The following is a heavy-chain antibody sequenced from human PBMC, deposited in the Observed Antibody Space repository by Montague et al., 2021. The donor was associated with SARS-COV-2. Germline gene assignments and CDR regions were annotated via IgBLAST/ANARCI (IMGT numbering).Heavy chain of an antibody. CDR2: IYTSGST. Sequence: ILSLTCTVSGGSISSGSYYWSWIRQPAGKGLEWIGRIYTSGSTNYNPSLKSRVTISVDTSKNQFSLKLSSVTAADTAVYYCASGTYYYDSSGPPSLSWFAFDIWGQGTMVTVSS. D-gene: IGHD3-22*01. V-gene: IGHV4-61*02. CDR1: GGSISSGSYY. J-gene: IGHJ3*02. CDR3: ASGTYYYDSSGPPSLSWFAFDI.